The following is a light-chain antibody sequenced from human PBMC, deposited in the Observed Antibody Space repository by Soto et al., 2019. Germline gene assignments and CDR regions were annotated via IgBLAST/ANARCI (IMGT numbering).Light chain of an antibody. J-gene: IGKJ2*01. CDR1: QNVGNY. V-gene: IGKV3-11*01. CDR3: QQYVVSPYT. Sequence: EIVLTQSPDTLSLFPGERATLSCRASQNVGNYLAWYQEKPGQAPRLLISDSSNRATGIPARFSGSGSGTDFTLTISGLEPDDFAVYYCQQYVVSPYTFGQGTKVDI. CDR2: DSS.